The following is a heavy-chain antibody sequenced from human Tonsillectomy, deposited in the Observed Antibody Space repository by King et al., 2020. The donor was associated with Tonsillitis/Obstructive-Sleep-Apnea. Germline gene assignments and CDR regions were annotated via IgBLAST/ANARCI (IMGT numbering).Heavy chain of an antibody. CDR1: GYTLTELS. J-gene: IGHJ4*02. Sequence: QLVQSGAGVKKPGAAVKVSCKVSGYTLTELSMHWVRQAPGKGLEWMGGFDPEDGETIYAQKFQGRVTMTEDTSTDTAYMELSSLRSEDTAVYYCATAPHDYGDYVPFDYWGQGTLVTVSS. V-gene: IGHV1-24*01. D-gene: IGHD4-17*01. CDR2: FDPEDGET. CDR3: ATAPHDYGDYVPFDY.